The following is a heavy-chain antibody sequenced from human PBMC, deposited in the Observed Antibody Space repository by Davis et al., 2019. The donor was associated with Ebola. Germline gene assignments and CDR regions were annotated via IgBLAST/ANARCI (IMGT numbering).Heavy chain of an antibody. CDR3: ARGGYSGYDSHFDY. J-gene: IGHJ4*02. CDR2: MNPNSGNT. CDR1: GYTFTSYD. D-gene: IGHD5-12*01. V-gene: IGHV1-8*01. Sequence: AASVKVSCKASGYTFTSYDINWVRQATGQGLEWMGWMNPNSGNTGYAQKLQGRVTMTTDISTSTAYMELRSLRSDDTAVYYCARGGYSGYDSHFDYWGQGTLVTVSS.